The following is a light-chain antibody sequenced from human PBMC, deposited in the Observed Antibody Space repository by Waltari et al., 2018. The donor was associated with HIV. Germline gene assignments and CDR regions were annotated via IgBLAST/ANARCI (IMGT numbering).Light chain of an antibody. CDR1: SSDVAGSNS. Sequence: QSALTQPASVFGSPGTSITISCTGTSSDVAGSNSVSWYQLHPGKAPKLMIYAVSNRPSGVSNRFSGSKSDNTASLTISGLQAEDEADYYCSSYTSTSTVYVFGTGTEVTVL. V-gene: IGLV2-14*03. CDR3: SSYTSTSTVYV. CDR2: AVS. J-gene: IGLJ1*01.